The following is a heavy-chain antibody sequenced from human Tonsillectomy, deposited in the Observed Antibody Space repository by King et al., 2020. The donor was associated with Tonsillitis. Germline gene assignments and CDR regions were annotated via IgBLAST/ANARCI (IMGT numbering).Heavy chain of an antibody. Sequence: QVQLVESGGGVVQPGRSLRLSCAASGFTFSGYAMHWVRQAPGKGPEWVAFISYDGSNKYYADSVKGRFTISRDNSRNTLYLQMNSLGAEDTAMYYCARDGDEYYFDNWGQGTLVTVSS. J-gene: IGHJ4*02. V-gene: IGHV3-30-3*01. CDR2: ISYDGSNK. CDR3: ARDGDEYYFDN. D-gene: IGHD7-27*01. CDR1: GFTFSGYA.